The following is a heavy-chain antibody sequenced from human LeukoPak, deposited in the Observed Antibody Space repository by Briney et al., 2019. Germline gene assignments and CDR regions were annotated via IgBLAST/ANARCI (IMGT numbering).Heavy chain of an antibody. J-gene: IGHJ3*02. CDR1: GGSISSSSYY. Sequence: PSETLSLTCTVSGGSISSSSYYWGWIRQPPGKGLEWIGCIYYSGSTYYNPSLKSRVTISVDTSKNQFSLKLSSVTAADTAVYYCASGFPYYDILTSGPPYDAFDIWGQGTMVTVSS. CDR3: ASGFPYYDILTSGPPYDAFDI. D-gene: IGHD3-9*01. CDR2: IYYSGST. V-gene: IGHV4-39*01.